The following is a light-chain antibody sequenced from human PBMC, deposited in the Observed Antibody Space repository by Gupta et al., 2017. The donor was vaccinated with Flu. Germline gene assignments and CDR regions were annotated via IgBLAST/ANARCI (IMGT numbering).Light chain of an antibody. CDR2: EVS. V-gene: IGLV2-14*01. J-gene: IGLJ2*01. CDR3: SSYTSSSTLDVV. CDR1: SSDVGGYNY. Sequence: QSALTQPDSVSGSTGQSITISCTGTSSDVGGYNYVSWYQQHPGKAPKLMIYEVSNRPSGVSNRFSGSKSGNTASLTISGLQAEDEADYYCSSYTSSSTLDVVFGGGTKLTVL.